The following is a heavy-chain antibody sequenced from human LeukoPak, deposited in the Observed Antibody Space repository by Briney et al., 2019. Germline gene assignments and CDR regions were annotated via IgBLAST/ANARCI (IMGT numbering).Heavy chain of an antibody. D-gene: IGHD1-7*01. CDR1: GYTFTSYG. V-gene: IGHV1-18*01. CDR3: ASGGRYNWHYERDY. CDR2: ISAYNGNT. Sequence: ASLKVSCKASGYTFTSYGISWVRQAPGQGLEWMGWISAYNGNTNYAQKLQGRVTMTTDTSTSTAYMELRSLRSDDTAVYYCASGGRYNWHYERDYWGQGTLVTVSS. J-gene: IGHJ4*02.